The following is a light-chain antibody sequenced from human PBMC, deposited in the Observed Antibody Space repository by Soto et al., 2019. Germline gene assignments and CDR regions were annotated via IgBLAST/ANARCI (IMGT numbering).Light chain of an antibody. Sequence: MLMSQSPSSLSAFLGDRVTITCRASQDIGNFLAWYQQKPGKVPKLLIYAASTLQSGVPSRFSGSGSGTEFTLTISSLQSEDFAVYYCQQYNNWPRAFGGGTKVDI. CDR2: AAS. CDR3: QQYNNWPRA. CDR1: QDIGNF. J-gene: IGKJ4*01. V-gene: IGKV1-27*01.